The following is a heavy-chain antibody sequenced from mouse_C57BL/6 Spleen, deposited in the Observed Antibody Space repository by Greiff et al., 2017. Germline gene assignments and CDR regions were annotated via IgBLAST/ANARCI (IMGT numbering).Heavy chain of an antibody. CDR1: GYTFTDYY. CDR3: ARLDLNYAYAMDY. CDR2: INPNNGGT. D-gene: IGHD1-1*01. J-gene: IGHJ4*01. V-gene: IGHV1-26*01. Sequence: EVQLQQSGPELVKPGASVKISCKASGYTFTDYYMNWVKQSHGKSLEWIGDINPNNGGTSYNQKFKGKATLTVDKSSSTAYMELRSLTSEDSAVYYCARLDLNYAYAMDYWGQGTSVTVSS.